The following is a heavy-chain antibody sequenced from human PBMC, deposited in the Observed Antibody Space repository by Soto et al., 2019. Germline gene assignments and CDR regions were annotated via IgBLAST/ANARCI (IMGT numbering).Heavy chain of an antibody. J-gene: IGHJ3*02. CDR3: ARLRSGNLYDAFDI. CDR2: ISGGSITT. V-gene: IGHV3-23*01. D-gene: IGHD1-26*01. Sequence: EVQLLESGGGLVQPEGSLRLSCAASGFTFSSYDMSWVRQAPGKGLEWVSVISGGSITTYFADSVKGRFTISRDNSKNTLSLQMNSLRAEDTAIYYCARLRSGNLYDAFDIWGQGQWSPSPQ. CDR1: GFTFSSYD.